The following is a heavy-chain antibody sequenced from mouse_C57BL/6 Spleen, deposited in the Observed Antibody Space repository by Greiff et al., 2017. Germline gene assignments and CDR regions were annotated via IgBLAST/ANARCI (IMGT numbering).Heavy chain of an antibody. J-gene: IGHJ3*01. CDR3: ARRIYYDYDSFAY. CDR1: GYTFTSYW. D-gene: IGHD2-4*01. Sequence: VQLQQSGAELAKPGASVKLSCTASGYTFTSYWMHWVKQRPGQGLEWIGYINPSSGYTKYNQKFKDQATLTADKSSSTAYMQLSSLTYEDSAVYYCARRIYYDYDSFAYWGQGTLVTVSA. V-gene: IGHV1-7*01. CDR2: INPSSGYT.